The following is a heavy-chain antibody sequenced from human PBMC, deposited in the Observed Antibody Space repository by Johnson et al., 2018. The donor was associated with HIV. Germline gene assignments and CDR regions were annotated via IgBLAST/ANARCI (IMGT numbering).Heavy chain of an antibody. D-gene: IGHD3-16*01. J-gene: IGHJ3*02. CDR1: GFTFDDYA. CDR2: ISWNSGSI. Sequence: VQVVESGGGLVQPGRSLRLSCAASGFTFDDYAMHWVRQAPGKGLEWVSGISWNSGSIGYADSVKGRFTISRDNAKNSLYLQMNSLRAEDTAVYYCAKDWAGGAFDIWGQGTMVTVSS. V-gene: IGHV3-9*01. CDR3: AKDWAGGAFDI.